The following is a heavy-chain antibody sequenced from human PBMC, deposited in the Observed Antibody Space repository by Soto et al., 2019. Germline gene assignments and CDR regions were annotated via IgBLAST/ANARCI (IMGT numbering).Heavy chain of an antibody. CDR3: AKEMYPRTVLESSPPWGDY. V-gene: IGHV3-30*18. D-gene: IGHD4-17*01. CDR2: MSYAGTYQ. J-gene: IGHJ4*02. Sequence: GVSLRRPCAVSAFTLSDYGMHWVRQAPGKGLEWVAVMSYAGTYQYYADSVRGRFTISRDLSGNTLFLQMKSLRLEDTAVYFCAKEMYPRTVLESSPPWGDYWGQGTLVTVSS. CDR1: AFTLSDYG.